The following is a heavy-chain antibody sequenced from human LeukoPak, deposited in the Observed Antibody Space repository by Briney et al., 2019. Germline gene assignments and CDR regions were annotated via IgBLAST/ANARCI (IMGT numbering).Heavy chain of an antibody. Sequence: GGSLRLSCAASGFTFSSYWMNWVRQAPGKGLEWVAVISYDGSNKYYADSVKGRFTISRDNSKNTLYLQMNSLRAEDMAVYYCAKGDGSGSLLGPDYWGQGTLVTVSS. D-gene: IGHD3-10*01. CDR1: GFTFSSYW. CDR2: ISYDGSNK. CDR3: AKGDGSGSLLGPDY. J-gene: IGHJ4*02. V-gene: IGHV3-30*18.